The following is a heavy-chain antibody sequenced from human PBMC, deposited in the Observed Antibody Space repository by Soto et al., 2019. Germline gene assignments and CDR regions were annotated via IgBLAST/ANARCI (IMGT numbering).Heavy chain of an antibody. CDR1: GYIFANDW. Sequence: GESLKISCKGSGYIFANDWIAWVRQMPGEGLEWMGIIFPGDSDTRYSPSFQGQVTISADKSISTAYLQWNSLQASDTAIYFCAKRVAAHPYFDVWGQGALVTVS. D-gene: IGHD6-25*01. J-gene: IGHJ4*02. V-gene: IGHV5-51*01. CDR2: IFPGDSDT. CDR3: AKRVAAHPYFDV.